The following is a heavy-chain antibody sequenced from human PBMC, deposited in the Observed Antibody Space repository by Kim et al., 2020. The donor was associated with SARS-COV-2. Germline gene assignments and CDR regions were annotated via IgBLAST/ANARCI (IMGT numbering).Heavy chain of an antibody. CDR3: ARNYRCSSTSCYEDAFDI. J-gene: IGHJ3*02. Sequence: SETLSLTCTVSGGSISSYYWSWIRQPAGKGLEWIGRIYTSGSTNYNPSLKSRVTMSVDTSKNQFSLKLSSVTAADTAVYYCARNYRCSSTSCYEDAFDIWGQGTMVTVSS. CDR1: GGSISSYY. V-gene: IGHV4-4*07. CDR2: IYTSGST. D-gene: IGHD2-2*01.